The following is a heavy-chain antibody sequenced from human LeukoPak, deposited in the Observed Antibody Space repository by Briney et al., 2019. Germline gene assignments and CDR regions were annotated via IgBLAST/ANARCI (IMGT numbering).Heavy chain of an antibody. CDR2: IYPCYSDT. Sequence: LGEALKISCNGSGYSFTSYWICWVRQMPRKVLELMGIIYPCYSDTRYSPSFQGHVTISADKSISPAYLQWSRLKASDTAMYYCARRSIVVVNWYLALWGRGTLVTVSS. D-gene: IGHD3-22*01. CDR1: GYSFTSYW. V-gene: IGHV5-51*01. J-gene: IGHJ2*01. CDR3: ARRSIVVVNWYLAL.